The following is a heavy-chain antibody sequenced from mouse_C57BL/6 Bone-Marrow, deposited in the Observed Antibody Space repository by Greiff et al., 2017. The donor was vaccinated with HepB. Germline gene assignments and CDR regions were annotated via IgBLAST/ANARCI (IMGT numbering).Heavy chain of an antibody. CDR1: GFTFSDYG. J-gene: IGHJ2*01. CDR3: ATPNWDFDY. Sequence: DVKLQESGGGLVKPGGSLKLSCAASGFTFSDYGMHWVRQAPEKGLEWVAYISSGSSTIYYADTVKGRFTISRDNAKNTLFLQMTSLRSEDTAMYYCATPNWDFDYWGQGTTLTVSS. D-gene: IGHD4-1*01. V-gene: IGHV5-17*01. CDR2: ISSGSSTI.